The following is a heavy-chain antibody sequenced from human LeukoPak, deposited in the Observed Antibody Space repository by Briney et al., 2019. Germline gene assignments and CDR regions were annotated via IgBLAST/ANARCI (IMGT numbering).Heavy chain of an antibody. V-gene: IGHV4-59*01. CDR2: IYYSGST. CDR3: ARENTVADYYGSGSYLDY. CDR1: GGSISSYY. Sequence: SETLSLTCTVSGGSISSYYWSWIRQPPGKGLEWIGYIYYSGSTNYNPSLKSRVTISVDTSKNQFSLKLSSVTAADTAVYYCARENTVADYYGSGSYLDYWGQGTLVTVSS. D-gene: IGHD3-10*01. J-gene: IGHJ4*02.